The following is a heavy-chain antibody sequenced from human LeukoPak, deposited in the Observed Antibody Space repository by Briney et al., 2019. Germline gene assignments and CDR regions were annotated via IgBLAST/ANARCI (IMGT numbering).Heavy chain of an antibody. D-gene: IGHD6-19*01. Sequence: PGRSLRLSCAASGFTFSSYGIHWVHQAPGKGLEWVAVISHDGSNKYYADSVKGRFTISRDNSKNTLYLQMNSLRAEDTAVYYCAKDYAAVAGIFDYWGQGTLVTVSS. V-gene: IGHV3-30*18. CDR3: AKDYAAVAGIFDY. CDR2: ISHDGSNK. CDR1: GFTFSSYG. J-gene: IGHJ4*02.